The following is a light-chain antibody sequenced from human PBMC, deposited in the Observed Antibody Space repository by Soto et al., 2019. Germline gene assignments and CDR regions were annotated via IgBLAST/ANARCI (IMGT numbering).Light chain of an antibody. CDR3: QQRGT. Sequence: EFVLTQSPATLSLSPGERATLSCRASQTVITYLAWYQQKPGQAPRLLIFDATKRVTGIPARFSGSGPGTDFTLTIRSLEPEDFAVYYCQQRGTFGGGTKVDIK. CDR1: QTVITY. J-gene: IGKJ4*01. CDR2: DAT. V-gene: IGKV3-11*01.